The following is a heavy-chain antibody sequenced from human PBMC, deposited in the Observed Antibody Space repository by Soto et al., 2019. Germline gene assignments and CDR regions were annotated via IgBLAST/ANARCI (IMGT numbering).Heavy chain of an antibody. D-gene: IGHD3-3*01. CDR1: GYPVTAYY. CDR2: INPATGAA. V-gene: IGHV1-2*02. Sequence: QLHLVQSGAVVKKPGASVTVSCSASGYPVTAYYMHWVRQAPGRGLEWMGGINPATGAAKYTQTFQGRVTMTRDTSTSKVFMELSGLTSEDTAVFYCARGGGVGVAGSAAFDMWGQGTLLTVSS. CDR3: ARGGGVGVAGSAAFDM. J-gene: IGHJ3*02.